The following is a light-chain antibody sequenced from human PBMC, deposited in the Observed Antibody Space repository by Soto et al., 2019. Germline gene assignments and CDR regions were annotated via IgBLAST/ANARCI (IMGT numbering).Light chain of an antibody. J-gene: IGLJ2*01. CDR3: SSYSGSSTLVV. CDR1: SSDVGGYNF. V-gene: IGLV2-14*03. Sequence: QSALTQPASVSGSPGQSIAISCTGTSSDVGGYNFVSWYQQHPGKAPKLVIYDVTIRPSGISDRFSGSKSGNTASLTISGLQVEDEADYYCSSYSGSSTLVVFGGGTKVTVL. CDR2: DVT.